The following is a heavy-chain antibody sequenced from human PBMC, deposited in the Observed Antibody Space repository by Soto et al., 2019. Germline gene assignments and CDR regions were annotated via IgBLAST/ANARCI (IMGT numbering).Heavy chain of an antibody. J-gene: IGHJ5*02. CDR1: GFTFSDYD. V-gene: IGHV3-23*01. CDR2: IRGSGRST. Sequence: PGGSLRLSCAASGFTFSDYDMSWVRQAPGKGLAWVSAIRGSGRSTYYADSVKGRFTISRDNSKNTLYLEMNSLRAEDTAVYYCARDRRGVLDPWGQGIPVTVSS. CDR3: ARDRRGVLDP.